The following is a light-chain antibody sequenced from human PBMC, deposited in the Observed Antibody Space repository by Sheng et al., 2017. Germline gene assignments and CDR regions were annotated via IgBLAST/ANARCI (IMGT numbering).Light chain of an antibody. CDR3: QAWDSSAAYV. V-gene: IGLV3-1*01. J-gene: IGLJ1*01. CDR1: KLGDNY. Sequence: SYELTQPPSVSVSPGQTAIITCSGEKLGDNYVCWYQQKPGQSPVLVIHQDNQRPSGIPERFSGSNSGNTASLTISGTQPMDEADYYCQAWDSSAAYVFGTGTKVTVL. CDR2: QDN.